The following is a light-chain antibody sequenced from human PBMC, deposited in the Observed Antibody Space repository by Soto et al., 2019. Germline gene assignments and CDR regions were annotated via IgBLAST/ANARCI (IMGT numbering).Light chain of an antibody. CDR3: AAWDDSVNAL. V-gene: IGLV1-44*01. Sequence: QSVLTQPPSLSATPGQRVNISCSGSFSNNGDNAVNWYQQLPGAAPKLLIYLNDQPASGVPDRFSVSKSGTSAFLAISGLRSEDEADYYCAAWDDSVNALFGTGTKLTVL. J-gene: IGLJ1*01. CDR1: FSNNGDNA. CDR2: LND.